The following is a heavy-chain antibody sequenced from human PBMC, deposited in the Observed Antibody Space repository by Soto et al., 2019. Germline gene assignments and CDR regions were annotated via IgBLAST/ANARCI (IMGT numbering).Heavy chain of an antibody. Sequence: PSETLSLTCTVSGGSISSYYWSWIWQPPGKGLEWIGYIYYSGSTNYNPSLKSRVTISVDTSKNQFSLKLSSVTAADTAVYYCARVRADYDFWSGYYKPLYFDYWGQGTLVTVSS. D-gene: IGHD3-3*01. CDR3: ARVRADYDFWSGYYKPLYFDY. CDR1: GGSISSYY. V-gene: IGHV4-59*01. CDR2: IYYSGST. J-gene: IGHJ4*02.